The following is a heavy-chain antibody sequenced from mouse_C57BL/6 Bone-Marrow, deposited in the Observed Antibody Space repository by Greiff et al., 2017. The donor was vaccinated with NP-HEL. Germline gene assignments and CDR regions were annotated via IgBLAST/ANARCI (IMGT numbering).Heavy chain of an antibody. J-gene: IGHJ2*01. CDR2: ISGGGGNT. Sequence: EVQRVESGAGLVKPGGSLKLSCAASGFTFTSYSMPWVRQTPEKRLEWVATISGGGGNTYYPDSVKGRSTLSRDNAKNTLYLQMSSLRSEATALYDCAGDGAMLRPYYFDYWGQGTTLTVSS. CDR3: AGDGAMLRPYYFDY. D-gene: IGHD3-2*02. V-gene: IGHV5-9*01. CDR1: GFTFTSYS.